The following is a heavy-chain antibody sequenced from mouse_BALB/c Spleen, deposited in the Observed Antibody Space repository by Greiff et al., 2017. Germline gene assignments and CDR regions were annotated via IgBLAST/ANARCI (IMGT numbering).Heavy chain of an antibody. CDR1: GFNIKDTY. V-gene: IGHV14-3*02. Sequence: VQLKQSGAELVKPGASVKLSCTASGFNIKDTYMHWVKQRPEQGLEWIGRIDPANGNTKYDPKFQGKATITADTSSNTAYLQLSSLTSEDTAVYYCARNYGSSYTWFAYWGQGTLVTVSA. D-gene: IGHD1-1*01. J-gene: IGHJ3*01. CDR2: IDPANGNT. CDR3: ARNYGSSYTWFAY.